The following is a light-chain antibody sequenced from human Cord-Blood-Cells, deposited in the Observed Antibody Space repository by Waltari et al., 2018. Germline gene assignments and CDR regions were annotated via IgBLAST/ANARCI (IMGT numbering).Light chain of an antibody. CDR3: CSYAGSYTSYVV. Sequence: QSALTQPRSVSGSPGQSVTISCTGTSSDVGGYNYVSWYQQHPGKAPKLMIYDVSKRPSGVPDRSSGSKSGNTASLTISGLQAEDEADYYCCSYAGSYTSYVVFGGGTKLTVL. CDR1: SSDVGGYNY. V-gene: IGLV2-11*01. CDR2: DVS. J-gene: IGLJ2*01.